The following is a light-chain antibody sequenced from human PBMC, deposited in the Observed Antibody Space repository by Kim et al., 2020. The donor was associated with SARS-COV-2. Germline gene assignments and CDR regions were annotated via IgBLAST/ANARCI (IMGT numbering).Light chain of an antibody. J-gene: IGLJ3*02. CDR1: SSNIGSNY. V-gene: IGLV1-47*01. CDR3: AAWDDGLSGRV. Sequence: ELTQPPSASGTPGQRVTISCSGSSSNIGSNYEYWYQQHPGTALKLFIYRNNHRPLGVRYRFSGSKSGTSPTLAISRIRSEDEAEYYCAAWDDGLSGRVFGGGTKLTVL. CDR2: RNN.